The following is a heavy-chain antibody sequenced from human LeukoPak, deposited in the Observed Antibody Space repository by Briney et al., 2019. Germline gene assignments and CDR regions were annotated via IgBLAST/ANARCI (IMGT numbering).Heavy chain of an antibody. CDR1: GFTFSRYA. CDR3: AKKKDTAMALDY. CDR2: ISHDGSKK. V-gene: IGHV3-30*04. D-gene: IGHD5-18*01. Sequence: QPGGSLRLSCAPSGFTFSRYAIHWVRQAPGKGLEWVAVISHDGSKKYYGDSVKGRFTISRDNSKNTLYLQMNSLRAEDTAVYYCAKKKDTAMALDYWGQGTLVTVSS. J-gene: IGHJ4*02.